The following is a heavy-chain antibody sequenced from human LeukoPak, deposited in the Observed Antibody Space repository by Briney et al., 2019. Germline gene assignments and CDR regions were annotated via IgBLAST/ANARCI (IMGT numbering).Heavy chain of an antibody. D-gene: IGHD2-15*01. CDR3: ARESRGGSCFDY. Sequence: KTGGSLRLSCAASGFSFSDYYMSWIRQAPGKGLEWVSYISGSGTTTFYADSVKGRFTISRDNANNSLYLQMNSLGAEDTAVYYCARESRGGSCFDYWGQGTLVTVSS. CDR1: GFSFSDYY. V-gene: IGHV3-11*04. J-gene: IGHJ4*02. CDR2: ISGSGTTT.